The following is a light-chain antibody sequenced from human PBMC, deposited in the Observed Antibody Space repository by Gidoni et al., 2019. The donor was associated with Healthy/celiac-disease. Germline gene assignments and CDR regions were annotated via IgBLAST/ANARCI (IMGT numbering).Light chain of an antibody. V-gene: IGLV2-14*03. J-gene: IGLJ2*01. CDR1: SSDVGGYNY. CDR2: DVS. Sequence: QSALTTPAPVSGSPGQSITISCTGTSSDVGGYNYVSWYQQHPGKAPKLMIYDVSNRPSGVSNRFSGSKSGNAASLTISGLQAEDEADYYCSSYTSSSTLFGGGTKLTVL. CDR3: SSYTSSSTL.